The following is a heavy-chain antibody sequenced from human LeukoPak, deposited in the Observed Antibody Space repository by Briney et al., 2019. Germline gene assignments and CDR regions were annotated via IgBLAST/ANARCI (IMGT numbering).Heavy chain of an antibody. Sequence: PGGSLRLSCAASGFTVSSNYMSWVRQAPGKGLEWVSAISGSGGSTYYADSVKGRFTISRDNSKNTLYLQMNSLRAEDTAVYYCAKYSSGTVRRGDAFDIWGQGTMVTVSS. CDR3: AKYSSGTVRRGDAFDI. J-gene: IGHJ3*02. CDR2: ISGSGGST. V-gene: IGHV3-23*01. D-gene: IGHD6-19*01. CDR1: GFTVSSNY.